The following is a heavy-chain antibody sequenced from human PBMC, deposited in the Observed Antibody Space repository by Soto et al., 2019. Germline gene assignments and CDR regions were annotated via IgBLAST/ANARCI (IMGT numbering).Heavy chain of an antibody. Sequence: QVQLVESGGGVVQPGRSLRLSCAASGFTFSGHGMHWVRQAPGKGLEWVAVVWHDGSKEYYADSVKGRFTISRDNSKNTLYLQMYRLRAEDTAVYSCARGRGGEYGGNSGYYDYWGQGTLVTVSS. CDR2: VWHDGSKE. CDR1: GFTFSGHG. V-gene: IGHV3-33*01. J-gene: IGHJ4*02. CDR3: ARGRGGEYGGNSGYYDY. D-gene: IGHD2-21*02.